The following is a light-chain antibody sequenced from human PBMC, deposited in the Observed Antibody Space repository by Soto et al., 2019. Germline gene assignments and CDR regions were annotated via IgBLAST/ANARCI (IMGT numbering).Light chain of an antibody. Sequence: EIVLTQSTAPLSLSPGERATLYCRASQSVSSYLAWYQQKPGQAPRRLIYDASNRATGIPARFSGSVSGTDLTLTISSLEPEDFAVYYCQQRSNWPPSITFGQGTRLESK. CDR1: QSVSSY. CDR3: QQRSNWPPSIT. CDR2: DAS. J-gene: IGKJ5*01. V-gene: IGKV3-11*01.